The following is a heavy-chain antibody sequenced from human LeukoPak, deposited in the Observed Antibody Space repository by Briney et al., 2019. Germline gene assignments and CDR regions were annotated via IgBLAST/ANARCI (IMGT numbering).Heavy chain of an antibody. D-gene: IGHD6-13*01. CDR2: ISSSGSTI. V-gene: IGHV3-48*03. J-gene: IGHJ4*02. Sequence: GGSLRLSCAASGFTFSSYEMSWVPQAPGKGLEWVSYISSSGSTIYYADSLKGRFTISRDNAKNSLYLQVNSLRAEDTAVYYCARVTAAGCDYWGQGTLVTVSS. CDR1: GFTFSSYE. CDR3: ARVTAAGCDY.